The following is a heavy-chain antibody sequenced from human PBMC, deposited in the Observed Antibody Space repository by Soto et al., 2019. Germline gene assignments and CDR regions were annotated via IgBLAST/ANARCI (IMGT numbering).Heavy chain of an antibody. CDR3: ERDRKGGTHGS. J-gene: IGHJ5*02. CDR1: GYTFTSYG. Sequence: ASVKVSCKASGYTFTSYGISWVRQAPGQGLEWMGWISAYNGNTNYAQKLQGRVTTTTDTSTSTAYMELRSLRSDDTAVYYCERDRKGGTHGSWGQGTLVTVSS. CDR2: ISAYNGNT. D-gene: IGHD1-26*01. V-gene: IGHV1-18*01.